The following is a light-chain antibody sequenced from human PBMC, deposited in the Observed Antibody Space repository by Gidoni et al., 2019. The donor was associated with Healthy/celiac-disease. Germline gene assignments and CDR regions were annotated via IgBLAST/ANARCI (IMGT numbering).Light chain of an antibody. V-gene: IGKV3-15*01. CDR2: GAS. Sequence: EIVMTQSQATLSVSPGERATLSCRASQSVSSKLAWYQQKPGQAPRLLIYGASTRATGIPARFSGSGSGTEFTLTISSLQSEDFAVYYCQQYNNWPPWTFGQXTKVEIK. CDR3: QQYNNWPPWT. CDR1: QSVSSK. J-gene: IGKJ1*01.